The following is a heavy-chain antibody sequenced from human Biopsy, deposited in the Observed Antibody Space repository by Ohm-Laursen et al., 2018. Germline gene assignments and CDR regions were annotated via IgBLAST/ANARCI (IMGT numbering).Heavy chain of an antibody. D-gene: IGHD2-15*01. Sequence: SVKVSCKASGGTLITYAISWVRQAPGQGLECMGRIIPLIGLTNYAQKFQGRVTITADKFTNTVYMELSSLRSDDTAVYFCARDCNGDNCGVDFWGQGTLVTVS. V-gene: IGHV1-69*04. J-gene: IGHJ4*02. CDR3: ARDCNGDNCGVDF. CDR1: GGTLITYA. CDR2: IIPLIGLT.